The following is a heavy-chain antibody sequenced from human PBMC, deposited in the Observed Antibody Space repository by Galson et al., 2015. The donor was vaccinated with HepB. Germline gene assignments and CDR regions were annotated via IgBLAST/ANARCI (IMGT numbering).Heavy chain of an antibody. Sequence: SLRLSCAASGFTFSSYGMHWVRQAPGKGLEWVAVISYDGSNKYYADSVKGRFTISRDNSKNTLYLQMNSLRAEDTAVYHCAKPGDRYSYGYYFDYWGQGTLVTVSS. V-gene: IGHV3-30*18. CDR3: AKPGDRYSYGYYFDY. CDR1: GFTFSSYG. D-gene: IGHD5-18*01. J-gene: IGHJ4*02. CDR2: ISYDGSNK.